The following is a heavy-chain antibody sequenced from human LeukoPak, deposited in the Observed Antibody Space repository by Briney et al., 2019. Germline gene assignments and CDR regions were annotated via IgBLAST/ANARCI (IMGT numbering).Heavy chain of an antibody. Sequence: ASVKVSCKVSGYTLTELSMHWVRQAPGKGLEWMGGFDPEDGETIYAQKFQGRVTMTEDTSTDTAYMELSSLRSEDTAVYYCATGVAYCGGDCYPHDAFDIWGQGTMVTVSS. CDR2: FDPEDGET. CDR1: GYTLTELS. V-gene: IGHV1-24*01. CDR3: ATGVAYCGGDCYPHDAFDI. J-gene: IGHJ3*02. D-gene: IGHD2-21*02.